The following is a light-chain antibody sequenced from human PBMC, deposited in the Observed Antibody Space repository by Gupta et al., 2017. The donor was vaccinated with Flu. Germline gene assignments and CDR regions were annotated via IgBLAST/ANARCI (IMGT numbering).Light chain of an antibody. V-gene: IGKV3-11*01. CDR3: RQRGDGPLYT. CDR1: QSDNIY. Sequence: IVLPQPPATLSLPPEDSTILSCRARQSDNIYLAWYQQKTGQHPSLLMFDASMRAAGTPDRCMSSGSGTDYTLTISTLEPEDYAVDYCRQRGDGPLYTFGQGTKLEMK. J-gene: IGKJ1*01. CDR2: DAS.